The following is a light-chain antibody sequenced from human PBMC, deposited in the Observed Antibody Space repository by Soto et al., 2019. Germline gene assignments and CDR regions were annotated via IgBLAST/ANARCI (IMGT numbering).Light chain of an antibody. CDR3: IQGTHWPPA. CDR2: KVS. CDR1: QSLVYSDGNTY. J-gene: IGKJ1*01. Sequence: DVVMTQSPLSLPVTLGQPASISCRSSQSLVYSDGNTYLNWFQQRPGQSPRRLIYKVSNRDSGVPDRFSGSGSGTDFTLRISGVEAEDVGVYYCIQGTHWPPAFGQGTKVDIK. V-gene: IGKV2-30*01.